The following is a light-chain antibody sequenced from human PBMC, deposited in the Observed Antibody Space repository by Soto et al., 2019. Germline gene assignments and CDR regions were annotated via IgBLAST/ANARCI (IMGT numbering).Light chain of an antibody. CDR2: VAS. CDR3: QQYGRSPFT. V-gene: IGKV3-20*01. Sequence: EIVLTQSPGTLSLSPGERATLSCRASQSVGSGYLAWYQQKPGQAPRLLIYVASARATGIPDRFSGSGSGTDYTLTLTRLEPEDFAVYYCQQYGRSPFTFGQGTRLEIK. J-gene: IGKJ5*01. CDR1: QSVGSGY.